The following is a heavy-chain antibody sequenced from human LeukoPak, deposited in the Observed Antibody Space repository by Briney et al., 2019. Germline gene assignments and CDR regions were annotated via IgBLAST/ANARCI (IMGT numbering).Heavy chain of an antibody. Sequence: TGGSLRLSCAASGFTLSIYAMSCVPPAPGKGLEWVSAISGSGGSTYYADYVKGRFTISRDNSKNTLYLQMNSLRAEDTAVYYCEKVGSGYYSSPDYWGQGTLVTVSS. CDR1: GFTLSIYA. D-gene: IGHD3-22*01. V-gene: IGHV3-23*01. J-gene: IGHJ4*02. CDR2: ISGSGGST. CDR3: EKVGSGYYSSPDY.